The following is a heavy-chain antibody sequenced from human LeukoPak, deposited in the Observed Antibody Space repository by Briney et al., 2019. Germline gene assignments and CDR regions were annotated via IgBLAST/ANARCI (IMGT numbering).Heavy chain of an antibody. J-gene: IGHJ4*02. CDR1: GFTVSSNY. CDR2: IRYDGGSK. CDR3: GNAGGVILPTA. D-gene: IGHD2-2*01. Sequence: GGSLRLSCAASGFTVSSNYMSWVRQAPGKGLEWVAFIRYDGGSKYYADSVKGRFTISRDNSKNTLFLQMNNLRAEDTAVYYCGNAGGVILPTAWGQGTLVTVSS. V-gene: IGHV3-30*02.